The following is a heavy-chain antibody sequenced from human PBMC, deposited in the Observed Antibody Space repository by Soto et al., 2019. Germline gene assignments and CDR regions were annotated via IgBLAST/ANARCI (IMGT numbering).Heavy chain of an antibody. D-gene: IGHD3-10*01. V-gene: IGHV1-69*13. CDR1: GGTFSSYA. J-gene: IGHJ5*02. CDR2: ISPIFGTA. Sequence: SVKVSCKASGGTFSSYAISWVRQAPGQGLEWMGGISPIFGTANYAQKFEGRVTITADESTSTAYMELSSLKSEDKAVYYCARDPITMVRGASPDNWFDPWGQGTLVTVSS. CDR3: ARDPITMVRGASPDNWFDP.